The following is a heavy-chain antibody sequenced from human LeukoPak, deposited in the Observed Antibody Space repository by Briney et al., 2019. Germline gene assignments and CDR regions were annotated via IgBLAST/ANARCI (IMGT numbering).Heavy chain of an antibody. CDR2: ISAYNGNT. Sequence: ASVKVSCKASGYTFTSYGISWVRQAPGQGLEWMGRISAYNGNTNYAQKLQGRVTMTTDTSTSTAYMELRSLRSDDTAVYYCAREGSSSWYGGIGETRYYYYYMDVWGKGTTVTVSS. J-gene: IGHJ6*03. CDR1: GYTFTSYG. V-gene: IGHV1-18*01. D-gene: IGHD6-13*01. CDR3: AREGSSSWYGGIGETRYYYYYMDV.